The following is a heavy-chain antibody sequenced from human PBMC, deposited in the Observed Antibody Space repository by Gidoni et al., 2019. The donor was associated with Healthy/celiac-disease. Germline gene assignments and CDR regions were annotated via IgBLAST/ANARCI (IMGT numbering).Heavy chain of an antibody. D-gene: IGHD6-13*01. Sequence: QLQLQDSGPGLVKPSETLSLTCTVSGGSISSSSYYWGWIRQPPGKGLECIGSIYYSGSTYYNPSLNSRVTISVDTSKNQFSLKLSSVTAADTAVYYCARQAGAAAGKSPRLGPYFDYWGQGTLVTVSS. CDR1: GGSISSSSYY. CDR3: ARQAGAAAGKSPRLGPYFDY. V-gene: IGHV4-39*01. J-gene: IGHJ4*02. CDR2: IYYSGST.